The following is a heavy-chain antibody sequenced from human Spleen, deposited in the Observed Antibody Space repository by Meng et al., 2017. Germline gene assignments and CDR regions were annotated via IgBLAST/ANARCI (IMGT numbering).Heavy chain of an antibody. CDR1: GGTFSRYA. J-gene: IGHJ5*02. Sequence: GQVVEFGGGGKRPGSSVKVSCKASGGTFSRYAISWGRQAPGQGLEWMGGIIPIFGTANYAQKFQGRVTITTDESTSTVYIELARLTSEDTAVYYCARDLEGSWFPWGQGTLVTVSS. CDR2: IIPIFGTA. CDR3: ARDLEGSWFP. V-gene: IGHV1-69*01. D-gene: IGHD6-13*01.